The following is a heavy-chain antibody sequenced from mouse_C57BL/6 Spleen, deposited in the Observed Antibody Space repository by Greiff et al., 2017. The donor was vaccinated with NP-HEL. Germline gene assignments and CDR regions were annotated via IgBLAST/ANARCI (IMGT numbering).Heavy chain of an antibody. Sequence: VQLQQPGAELVKPGASVKLSCKASGYTFTSYWMHWVKQRPGQGLEWIGMIHPNSGSTNYNEKFKSKATLTVDKSSSTAYMQLSSLTSEDSAVYYCARWGVYDYDEAYYYAMDYWGQGTSVTVSS. D-gene: IGHD2-4*01. V-gene: IGHV1-64*01. CDR1: GYTFTSYW. J-gene: IGHJ4*01. CDR3: ARWGVYDYDEAYYYAMDY. CDR2: IHPNSGST.